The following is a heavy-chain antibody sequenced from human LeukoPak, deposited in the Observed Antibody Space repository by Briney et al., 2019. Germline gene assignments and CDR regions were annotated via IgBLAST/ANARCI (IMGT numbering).Heavy chain of an antibody. V-gene: IGHV4-61*02. CDR1: GGSISSGSYY. CDR3: AREKIDYYDSKAPRLNYMDV. D-gene: IGHD3-22*01. J-gene: IGHJ6*03. Sequence: SETLSLTCTVSGGSISSGSYYWSWIRQPAGKGLEWIGRIYTSGSTNYNPSLKSRVTISVDTSKNQFSLKLSSVTAADTAVYYCAREKIDYYDSKAPRLNYMDVWGKGTTVTVSS. CDR2: IYTSGST.